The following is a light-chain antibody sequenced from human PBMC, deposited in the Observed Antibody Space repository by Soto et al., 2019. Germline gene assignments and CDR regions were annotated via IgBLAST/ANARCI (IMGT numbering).Light chain of an antibody. Sequence: SYELTQPPSVSVSPGQTASITCSGDKLGDKYACWYQQKPGQSPVLVIYQDSKRPSGIPERFSGSNSGNTATLTISGTQAMDEADYYYQAWDSSEVFGGGTKLTVL. CDR3: QAWDSSEV. CDR2: QDS. V-gene: IGLV3-1*01. J-gene: IGLJ2*01. CDR1: KLGDKY.